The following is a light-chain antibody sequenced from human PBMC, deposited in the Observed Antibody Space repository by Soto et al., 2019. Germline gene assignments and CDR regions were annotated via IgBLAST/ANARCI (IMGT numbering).Light chain of an antibody. CDR1: QSITNY. CDR3: RQSDSTPFT. J-gene: IGKJ3*01. V-gene: IGKV1-39*01. Sequence: DIQMTQSPSSLSASIGDRVTITCRASQSITNYLNWYQQIPGKAPNLLIYAASILQTGVPSRFSGSGSGTDFTPSINGLQHEDFAAYYGRQSDSTPFTFGPGTGEHIK. CDR2: AAS.